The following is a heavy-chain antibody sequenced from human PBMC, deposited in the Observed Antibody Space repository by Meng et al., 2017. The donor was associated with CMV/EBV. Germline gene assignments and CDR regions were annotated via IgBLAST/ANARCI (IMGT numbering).Heavy chain of an antibody. J-gene: IGHJ6*02. CDR3: AKDQGSPIFGVVITSYYYYGMDV. D-gene: IGHD3-3*01. CDR2: ISGSGGST. Sequence: GGSLRLSCAASGFTFSSYAMSWVRQAPGKGLEWVSAISGSGGSTYYADSVKGRFTISRDNSKNTLYLQMNSLRAEDTAVYYCAKDQGSPIFGVVITSYYYYGMDVWGQGTTVTVSS. CDR1: GFTFSSYA. V-gene: IGHV3-23*01.